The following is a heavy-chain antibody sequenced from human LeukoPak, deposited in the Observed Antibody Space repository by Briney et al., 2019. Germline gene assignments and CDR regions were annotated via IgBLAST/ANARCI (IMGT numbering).Heavy chain of an antibody. V-gene: IGHV3-74*01. CDR1: GFSFSSNW. CDR2: INEDGSTT. CDR3: VRDLGGRSGH. Sequence: GGSLRLSCAASGFSFSSNWMHWVRQEPGEGLVWVSRINEDGSTTNYADSVKGRSTIFRDNAKNTLYLQMNSLRAEDTAVYYCVRDLGGRSGHWGQGTLVTVSS. D-gene: IGHD1-26*01. J-gene: IGHJ4*02.